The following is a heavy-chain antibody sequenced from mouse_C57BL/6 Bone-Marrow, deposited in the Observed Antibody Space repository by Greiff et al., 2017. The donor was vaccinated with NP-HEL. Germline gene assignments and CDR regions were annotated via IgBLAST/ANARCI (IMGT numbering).Heavy chain of an antibody. Sequence: EVMLVESGEGLVKPGGCLKLSCAASGFTFSSYAMSWVRQTPEKRLEWVAYISSGGDYIYYADTVKGRFTISRDNARNTLYLQMSSLKSEDTAMYYCTRVYDGYPLSMDYWGQGTSVTVSS. CDR2: ISSGGDYI. V-gene: IGHV5-9-1*02. J-gene: IGHJ4*01. CDR1: GFTFSSYA. CDR3: TRVYDGYPLSMDY. D-gene: IGHD2-3*01.